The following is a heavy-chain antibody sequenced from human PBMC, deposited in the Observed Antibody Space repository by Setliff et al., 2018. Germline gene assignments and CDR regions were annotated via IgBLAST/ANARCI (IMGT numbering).Heavy chain of an antibody. V-gene: IGHV4-4*07. CDR3: ARTPYYYDTAGCDF. J-gene: IGHJ4*02. CDR1: GGSISSYY. D-gene: IGHD3-22*01. CDR2: IYTTGST. Sequence: LSLTCTVSGGSISSYYRSWIRQPAGKGLEWIGHIYTTGSTNYNPSLKSRVTLSVDTSKNQFSLKLTSVTAADTAIYYCARTPYYYDTAGCDFWGQGTLVTVSS.